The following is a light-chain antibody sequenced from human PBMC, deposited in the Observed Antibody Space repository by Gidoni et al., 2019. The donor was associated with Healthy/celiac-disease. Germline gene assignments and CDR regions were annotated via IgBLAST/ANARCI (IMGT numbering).Light chain of an antibody. CDR1: QRISSW. CDR3: QQYNSYSYT. CDR2: KAS. J-gene: IGKJ2*01. Sequence: DINMTQSPSTLSSSVGERVTITCRTSQRISSWLAWYQQKPGKAPKLLIYKASSLESGVPSRLSGSGSGTEFTLTISSLQPDDFATYYCQQYNSYSYTFGQGTKLEIK. V-gene: IGKV1-5*03.